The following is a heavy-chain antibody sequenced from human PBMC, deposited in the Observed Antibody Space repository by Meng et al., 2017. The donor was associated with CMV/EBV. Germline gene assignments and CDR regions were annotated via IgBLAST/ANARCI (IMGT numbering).Heavy chain of an antibody. CDR2: FDPEDGET. CDR3: ATDKVGSIAALHY. CDR1: GYTLTELS. J-gene: IGHJ4*02. Sequence: ASVKVSCRVSGYTLTELSMHWVRQAPGKGLEWMGGFDPEDGETIYAQKFQGRVAMTEDTSTDTAYMELSSLRSEDTAVYYCATDKVGSIAALHYWGQGTLVTVSS. D-gene: IGHD6-6*01. V-gene: IGHV1-24*01.